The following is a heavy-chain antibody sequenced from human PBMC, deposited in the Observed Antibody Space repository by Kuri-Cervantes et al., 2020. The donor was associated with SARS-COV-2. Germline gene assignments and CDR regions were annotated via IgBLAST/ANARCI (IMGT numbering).Heavy chain of an antibody. D-gene: IGHD6-19*01. V-gene: IGHV3-48*03. J-gene: IGHJ4*02. CDR1: GFTFSSYE. Sequence: GESLKISCAASGFTFSSYEMNWVRQAPGKGLEWVSYISSSGSTIYYADSVKGRFTISRDNSKNTLYLQMNSLRAEDTAVYYCAKVYSSGWYGPRFDYWGQGTLVTVSS. CDR2: ISSSGSTI. CDR3: AKVYSSGWYGPRFDY.